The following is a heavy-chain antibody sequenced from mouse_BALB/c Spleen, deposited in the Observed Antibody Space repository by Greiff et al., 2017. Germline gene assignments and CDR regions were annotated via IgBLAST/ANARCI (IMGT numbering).Heavy chain of an antibody. Sequence: QVQLQQSGPGLVAPSQSLSITCTVSGFSLTGYGVNWVRQPPGKGLEWLGMIWGDGSTDYNSALKSRLSISKDNSKSQVFLKMNSLQTDDTARYYCARDGNYFFYAMDYWGQGTSVTVSS. CDR1: GFSLTGYG. CDR3: ARDGNYFFYAMDY. V-gene: IGHV2-6-7*01. J-gene: IGHJ4*01. CDR2: IWGDGST. D-gene: IGHD2-1*01.